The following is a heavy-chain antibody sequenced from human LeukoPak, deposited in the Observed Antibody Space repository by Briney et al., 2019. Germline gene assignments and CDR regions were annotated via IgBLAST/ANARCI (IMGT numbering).Heavy chain of an antibody. CDR1: AYSISDGFD. Sequence: SETLSLTCTVSAYSISDGFDWGFIRQPPGKGLEWIASIYHSGTTYYNPSLRSRVTMSVDTSNNQFSLKLSSVTAADTAMYFCTRLSHVAGAPKVSWFDPWGQGTLVTVST. CDR3: TRLSHVAGAPKVSWFDP. D-gene: IGHD1-26*01. J-gene: IGHJ5*02. V-gene: IGHV4-38-2*02. CDR2: IYHSGTT.